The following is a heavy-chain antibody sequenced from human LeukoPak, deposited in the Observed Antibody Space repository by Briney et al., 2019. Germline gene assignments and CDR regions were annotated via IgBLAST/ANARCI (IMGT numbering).Heavy chain of an antibody. CDR1: GGSTSSYY. Sequence: PSETLSLTCTVSGGSTSSYYWSWIRQPPGKGLEWIGYIYYSGSTNYNPSLKSRVTISVDTSKNQFSLKLSSVTAADTAVYYCARVSYGSGSNVDYWGQGTLVTVSS. D-gene: IGHD3-10*01. CDR2: IYYSGST. CDR3: ARVSYGSGSNVDY. V-gene: IGHV4-59*01. J-gene: IGHJ4*02.